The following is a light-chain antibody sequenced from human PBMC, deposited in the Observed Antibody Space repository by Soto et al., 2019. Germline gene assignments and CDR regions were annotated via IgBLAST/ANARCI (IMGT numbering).Light chain of an antibody. V-gene: IGKV3-15*01. CDR1: QSVSSD. J-gene: IGKJ1*01. CDR2: GAS. CDR3: QQYNIWPPWT. Sequence: EIVMTQSPATLSVSPGERATLSCRASQSVSSDLAWYHQKPGQAPRLLIYGASTRATGIPARFSGSGSATEFTLTISSLQSGDFAVYYCQQYNIWPPWTFGQGTKVDIK.